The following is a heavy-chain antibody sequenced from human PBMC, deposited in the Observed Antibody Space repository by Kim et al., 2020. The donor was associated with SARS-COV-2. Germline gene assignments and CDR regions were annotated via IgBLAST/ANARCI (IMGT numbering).Heavy chain of an antibody. CDR2: IYYSGST. CDR1: GGSISSYY. D-gene: IGHD6-13*01. V-gene: IGHV4-59*01. J-gene: IGHJ6*01. Sequence: SETLSLTCTVSGGSISSYYWSWIRQPPGKGLEWIGYIYYSGSTNYNPSLKSRVTISVDTSKNQFSLKLSSVTAADTAVYYCAREGIAAAGPYYYYYGMDV. CDR3: AREGIAAAGPYYYYYGMDV.